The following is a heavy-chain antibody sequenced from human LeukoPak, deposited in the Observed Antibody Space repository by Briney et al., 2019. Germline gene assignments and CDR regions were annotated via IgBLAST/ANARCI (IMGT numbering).Heavy chain of an antibody. CDR3: ARDSGWFRFDY. Sequence: GGSLRLSCAASGFTFSSYGMHWVRQAPGKGLEWVTFIWFDGSDKYYADSVKGRFTISRDNSKNTLYLQMNSLRAEDTAVYYCARDSGWFRFDYWGQGTLVTVSS. V-gene: IGHV3-33*01. D-gene: IGHD6-19*01. J-gene: IGHJ4*02. CDR1: GFTFSSYG. CDR2: IWFDGSDK.